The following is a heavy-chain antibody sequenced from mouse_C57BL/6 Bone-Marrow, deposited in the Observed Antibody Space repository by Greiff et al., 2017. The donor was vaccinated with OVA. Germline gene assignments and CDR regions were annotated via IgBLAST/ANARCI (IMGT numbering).Heavy chain of an antibody. CDR1: GYTFTSYG. D-gene: IGHD3-1*01. CDR2: IYPRSGNT. V-gene: IGHV1-81*01. CDR3: AQLAWFAY. Sequence: QVQLQQSGAELARPGASVKLSCKASGYTFTSYGISWVKQRTGQGLEWIGEIYPRSGNTYYNEKFKGKATLTADTSSSTAYMQLRSLTFEDSAVECCAQLAWFAYWGQGTLVTVSA. J-gene: IGHJ3*01.